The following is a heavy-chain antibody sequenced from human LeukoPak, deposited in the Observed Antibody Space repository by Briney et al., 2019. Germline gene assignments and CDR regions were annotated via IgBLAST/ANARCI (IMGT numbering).Heavy chain of an antibody. CDR1: GFTVSSNY. CDR2: IYSGGST. V-gene: IGHV3-53*01. Sequence: GGSLRLSCAASGFTVSSNYTSWVRQAPGKGLEWVSVIYSGGSTYYADSVKGRFTISRDNSKNTLYLQMNSLRAEDTAVYYCARINYYYYYGMDVWGQGTTVTVSS. J-gene: IGHJ6*02. CDR3: ARINYYYYYGMDV.